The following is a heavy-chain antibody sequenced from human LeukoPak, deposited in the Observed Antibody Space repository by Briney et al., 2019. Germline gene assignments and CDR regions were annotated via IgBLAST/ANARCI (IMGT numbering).Heavy chain of an antibody. CDR2: VRGGSGAR. CDR3: ARGNSYTSTYYFDY. V-gene: IGHV3-23*01. J-gene: IGHJ4*02. CDR1: GFTFNDYV. D-gene: IGHD5-18*01. Sequence: GGALRLSCAASGFTFNDYVMAWVRQTPGKGLEWVSTVRGGSGARFSADSVNGGFSLSRDNSKHTLYLQMSSLRDDDTAMYFCARGNSYTSTYYFDYWGQGTVVTVSS.